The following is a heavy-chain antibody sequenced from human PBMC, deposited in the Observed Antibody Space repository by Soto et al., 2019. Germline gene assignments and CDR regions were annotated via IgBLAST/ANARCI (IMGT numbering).Heavy chain of an antibody. CDR3: ARGVTIFGVVPTFDY. Sequence: QLQLQESGSGLVKPSQTLSLTCAVSGGSISSGGYSWRWIRQPPGKGMEWCGYIYNSGRTSYHPSLNNQVTLQVDRSKIQVSLKLRGVTAADTAVYYCARGVTIFGVVPTFDYWGQGTLVTVSS. V-gene: IGHV4-30-2*01. J-gene: IGHJ4*02. CDR2: IYNSGRT. D-gene: IGHD3-3*01. CDR1: GGSISSGGYS.